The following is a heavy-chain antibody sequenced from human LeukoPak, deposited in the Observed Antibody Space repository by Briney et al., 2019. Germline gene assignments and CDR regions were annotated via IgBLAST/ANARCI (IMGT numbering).Heavy chain of an antibody. V-gene: IGHV1-46*01. J-gene: IGHJ5*02. D-gene: IGHD2-15*01. Sequence: ASVKVSCKASGYTFTSYYMHWVRQAPGQGLEWMGIINPSGGSTSYAQKFQGRVTMTRDMSTSTVYMELSSLRSEDTAVYYCARGAGVVVAAYNWFDPWGQGTLVTVSS. CDR1: GYTFTSYY. CDR2: INPSGGST. CDR3: ARGAGVVVAAYNWFDP.